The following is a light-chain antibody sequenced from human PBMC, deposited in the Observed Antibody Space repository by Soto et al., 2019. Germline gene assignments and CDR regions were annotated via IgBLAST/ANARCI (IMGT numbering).Light chain of an antibody. V-gene: IGKV3-20*01. CDR1: QSVKNY. CDR2: GAS. CDR3: QQYGSSPKT. J-gene: IGKJ1*01. Sequence: EIVLTHSPATLSLSPWEIATLSCRASQSVKNYLAWYQQKPGQAPRLLIYGASSRATGIPDRFSGSGSGTDFTLTISRLEPEDFAVYYRQQYGSSPKTFGQGTKVDIK.